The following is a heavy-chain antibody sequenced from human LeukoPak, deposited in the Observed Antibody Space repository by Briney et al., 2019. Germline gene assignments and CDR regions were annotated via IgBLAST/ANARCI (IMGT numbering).Heavy chain of an antibody. CDR3: AKPGHYSGSYYRVYYFDY. CDR1: GFTFSSYG. J-gene: IGHJ4*02. D-gene: IGHD1-26*01. Sequence: PGRSLRLSCAASGFTFSSYGMHWVRQAPGKGLEWVAVISYDGSNKYYADSVKGRFTISRDNSKNTLYLQMDSLRAEDTAVYYCAKPGHYSGSYYRVYYFDYWGQGTLVTVSS. V-gene: IGHV3-30*18. CDR2: ISYDGSNK.